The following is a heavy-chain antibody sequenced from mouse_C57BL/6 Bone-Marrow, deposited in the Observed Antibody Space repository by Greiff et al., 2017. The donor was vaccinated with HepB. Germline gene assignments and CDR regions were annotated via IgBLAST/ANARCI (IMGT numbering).Heavy chain of an antibody. J-gene: IGHJ4*01. CDR2: IDPENGDT. Sequence: VQLQQSGAELVRPGASVKLSCTASGFNIKDDYMHWVKQRPEQGLEWIGWIDPENGDTEYASKFQGKATITADTSSNTAYLQLSSLTSEDTAVYYCARPTIVTTRIYYYAMDYWGQGTSVTVSS. CDR3: ARPTIVTTRIYYYAMDY. V-gene: IGHV14-4*01. CDR1: GFNIKDDY. D-gene: IGHD2-5*01.